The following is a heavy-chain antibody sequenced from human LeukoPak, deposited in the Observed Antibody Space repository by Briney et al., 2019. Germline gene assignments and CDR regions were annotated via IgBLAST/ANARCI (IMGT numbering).Heavy chain of an antibody. D-gene: IGHD5/OR15-5a*01. J-gene: IGHJ3*02. CDR1: GGSISSFD. CDR3: ARDKGLPQAFDI. V-gene: IGHV4-59*01. CDR2: ISYSETT. Sequence: PSETLTLTCTVSGGSISSFDWSWIRQPPGKGLEYIGYISYSETTSYNPSLKSRVAISVDTSKNQFSLKLTSVTAADTAVYYCARDKGLPQAFDIWGQGTMVTVSS.